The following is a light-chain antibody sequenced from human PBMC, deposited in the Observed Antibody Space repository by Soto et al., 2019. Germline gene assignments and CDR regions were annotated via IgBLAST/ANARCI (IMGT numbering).Light chain of an antibody. Sequence: EIVMTQSPATLSVSPGEVATLSCRASQSVSSNLAWYQKKRGQAPRLLNFGTASGATGIPARCSGSGSETEFSLTISSQQSDVVAVYYCQQYVNCPTFGGGTKVEIK. CDR1: QSVSSN. J-gene: IGKJ4*01. CDR2: GTA. CDR3: QQYVNCPT. V-gene: IGKV3-15*01.